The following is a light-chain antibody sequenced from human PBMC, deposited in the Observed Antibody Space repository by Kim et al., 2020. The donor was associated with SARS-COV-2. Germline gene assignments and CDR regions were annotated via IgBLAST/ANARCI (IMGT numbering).Light chain of an antibody. Sequence: ASVGNRVTITCRASQSISSYLNWYQQKPGKAPKLLMYGASSLQSGVPSRFSGSGSGTDFTLTISSLQPEDFATYYCQQSYTTPFTFGPGTKVDIK. CDR3: QQSYTTPFT. V-gene: IGKV1-39*01. CDR2: GAS. CDR1: QSISSY. J-gene: IGKJ3*01.